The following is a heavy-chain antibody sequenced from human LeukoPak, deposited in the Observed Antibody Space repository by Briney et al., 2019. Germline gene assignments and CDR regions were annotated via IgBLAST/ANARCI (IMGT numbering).Heavy chain of an antibody. Sequence: GGSLRLSCAASGFTFSSYSMNWVRQAPGKGLEWVSSISSSSSYIYYADSVKGRFTISRDNAKNSLYPQMNSLRAEDTAVYYCARDKYCSGGSCYFYYYYGMDVWGQGTTVTVSS. D-gene: IGHD2-15*01. V-gene: IGHV3-21*01. CDR2: ISSSSSYI. J-gene: IGHJ6*02. CDR3: ARDKYCSGGSCYFYYYYGMDV. CDR1: GFTFSSYS.